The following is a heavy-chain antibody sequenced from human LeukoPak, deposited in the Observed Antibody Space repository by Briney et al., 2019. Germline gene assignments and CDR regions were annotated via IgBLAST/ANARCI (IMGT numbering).Heavy chain of an antibody. J-gene: IGHJ5*02. Sequence: GGSLRLSCAASGFTFSTYAMRWVRQAPGKGLAWVASVKSDGAGTHYADSVKGRFTISRDNSKNILYLQMNSLRAEDTAIYYCARCTTASIGWCNWLDPWGQGTLVTVSS. V-gene: IGHV3-23*01. CDR1: GFTFSTYA. CDR3: ARCTTASIGWCNWLDP. D-gene: IGHD2-21*01. CDR2: VKSDGAGT.